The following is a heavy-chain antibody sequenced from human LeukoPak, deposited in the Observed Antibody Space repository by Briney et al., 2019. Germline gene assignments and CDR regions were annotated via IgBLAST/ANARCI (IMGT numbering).Heavy chain of an antibody. CDR2: IYYSGST. Sequence: SETLSLTCTVSGGSISSYYWSWIRQPPGKGLEWIGYIYYSGSTNYNPSLKSRVTISVDTSKNQFSLKLSSVTAADTAVYYCARMVRGYTDWFHPWGQGTLVTVSS. V-gene: IGHV4-59*01. D-gene: IGHD3-10*01. J-gene: IGHJ5*02. CDR3: ARMVRGYTDWFHP. CDR1: GGSISSYY.